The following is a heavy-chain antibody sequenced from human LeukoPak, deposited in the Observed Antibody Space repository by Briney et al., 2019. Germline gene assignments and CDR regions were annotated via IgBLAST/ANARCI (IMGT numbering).Heavy chain of an antibody. CDR3: TREFGGAFDP. CDR2: ISYSGNT. Sequence: PSETLSLTCTVSGGSISGYFWSWIRQPPGKGLEWIGYISYSGNTNHNPSLKSRVTISLDTSKNQFSLKVRSVTAADTAVYYCTREFGGAFDPWGQGTLVTVSS. D-gene: IGHD3-10*01. CDR1: GGSISGYF. J-gene: IGHJ5*02. V-gene: IGHV4-59*01.